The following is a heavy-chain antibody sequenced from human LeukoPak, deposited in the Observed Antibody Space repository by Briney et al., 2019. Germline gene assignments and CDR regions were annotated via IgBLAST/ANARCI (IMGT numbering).Heavy chain of an antibody. CDR1: GFNFYTFW. Sequence: GGSLRLSCAASGFNFYTFWMSWVRQAPGKGLEWVANIKYDGGEKYYADSVKGRCTISRDDARKSLFLQMNSLRADDTAIYYCARETVMVVPAAIKSDAWGQGTLVTVSS. V-gene: IGHV3-7*01. J-gene: IGHJ5*02. CDR3: ARETVMVVPAAIKSDA. D-gene: IGHD2-2*01. CDR2: IKYDGGEK.